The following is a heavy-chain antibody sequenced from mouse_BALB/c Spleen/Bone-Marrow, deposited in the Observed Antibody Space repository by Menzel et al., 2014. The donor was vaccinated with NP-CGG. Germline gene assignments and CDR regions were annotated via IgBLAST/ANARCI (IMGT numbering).Heavy chain of an antibody. CDR2: ISDGVSYT. Sequence: EVQLVESGGGLVKPGGSLKLSCAASGFTFSDFYMFWVRQTPEKRLEWVATISDGVSYTYYPDSVKGRLTISRDNARNNHCLQMSSLKSEDTAMYYCARAPPYDFYTMDYWGQGTSVTVSS. CDR1: GFTFSDFY. V-gene: IGHV5-4*02. D-gene: IGHD2-13*01. J-gene: IGHJ4*01. CDR3: ARAPPYDFYTMDY.